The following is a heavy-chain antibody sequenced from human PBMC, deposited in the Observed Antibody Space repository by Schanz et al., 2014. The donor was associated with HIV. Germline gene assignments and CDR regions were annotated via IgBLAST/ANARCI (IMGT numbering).Heavy chain of an antibody. CDR3: ARGSSGGDSAAEYFRH. J-gene: IGHJ1*01. D-gene: IGHD2-21*02. CDR2: IYYSGNT. CDR1: GDSISSGSYY. V-gene: IGHV4-31*03. Sequence: QVQLQESGPGLVKPSQTLSLTCTVSGDSISSGSYYWSWIRQHPGKGLEWIGYIYYSGNTYYNPSLKSRVAIPVDTSKNQFSLSLGSVTAADTAIYFCARGSSGGDSAAEYFRHWGQGTLVTVSS.